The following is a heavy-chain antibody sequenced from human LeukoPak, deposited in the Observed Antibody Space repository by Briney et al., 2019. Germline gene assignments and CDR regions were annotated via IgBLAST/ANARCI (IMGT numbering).Heavy chain of an antibody. V-gene: IGHV3-7*01. CDR1: GFTISSYW. Sequence: GGSLCLSCAASGFTISSYWMSWGARAPGQGRGGLTNIKQDRSKKYYNDSVKGRFTISRDNAKNQLYLQMNSVRAEDTAVYYCARGIDYGADWDAFDIWGQGTMVTVSS. CDR2: IKQDRSKK. D-gene: IGHD4-17*01. CDR3: ARGIDYGADWDAFDI. J-gene: IGHJ3*02.